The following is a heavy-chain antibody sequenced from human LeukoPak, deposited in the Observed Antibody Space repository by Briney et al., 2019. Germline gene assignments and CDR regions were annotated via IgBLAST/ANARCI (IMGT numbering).Heavy chain of an antibody. J-gene: IGHJ4*02. V-gene: IGHV1-2*02. CDR3: AREEGIATYYFDY. Sequence: ASVKVSCKASGYTFTGYYMHWVRQAPGQGLEWMGWINPNSGGTNYAQKFQGRVTMTRDTSISTAYMELSRLRSGDTAVYYCAREEGIATYYFDYWGQGTLVTVSS. CDR1: GYTFTGYY. D-gene: IGHD6-13*01. CDR2: INPNSGGT.